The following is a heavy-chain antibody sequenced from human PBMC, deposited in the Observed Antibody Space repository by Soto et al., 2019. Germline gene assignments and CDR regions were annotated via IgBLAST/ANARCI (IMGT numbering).Heavy chain of an antibody. J-gene: IGHJ6*02. CDR3: ARDPYCSGGSCYPYGMDV. D-gene: IGHD2-15*01. Sequence: EVQLVESGGGLVKPGGSLRLSCSASGFIFSSYPMNWVRQAPGKGLEWVSYISSSGAFIHDSDSVKGRFTISRDNGKNSLYLQMNSLRVDDTAVYFCARDPYCSGGSCYPYGMDVWGQGTTVIVSS. CDR2: ISSSGAFI. CDR1: GFIFSSYP. V-gene: IGHV3-21*01.